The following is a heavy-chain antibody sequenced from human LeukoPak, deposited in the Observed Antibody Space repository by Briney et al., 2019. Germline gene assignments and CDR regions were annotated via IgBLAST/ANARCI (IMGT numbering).Heavy chain of an antibody. Sequence: ASVKVSCKASGYTFTGYYMHWVRQAPGQGLEWMGWINPNSGNTGYAQKFQGRVTMTRNTSISTAYMELSSLRSEDTAVYYCARSSFRGVTLFDYWGQGTLVTVSS. CDR1: GYTFTGYY. CDR3: ARSSFRGVTLFDY. V-gene: IGHV1-8*02. CDR2: INPNSGNT. D-gene: IGHD3-10*01. J-gene: IGHJ4*02.